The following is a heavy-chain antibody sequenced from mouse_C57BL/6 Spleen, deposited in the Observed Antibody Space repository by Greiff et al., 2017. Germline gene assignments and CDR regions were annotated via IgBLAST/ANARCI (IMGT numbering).Heavy chain of an antibody. CDR2: IDPANGNT. J-gene: IGHJ2*01. D-gene: IGHD1-1*01. CDR3: ARGYYGSSCFDY. CDR1: GFNIKNTY. Sequence: DVQLVESVAELVRPGASVKLSCTASGFNIKNTYMHWVKQRPEQGLEWIGRIDPANGNTKYAPKFQGKATITAATSSNTAYLQLSSLTSEDTAIYYCARGYYGSSCFDYWGQGTTLTVSS. V-gene: IGHV14-3*01.